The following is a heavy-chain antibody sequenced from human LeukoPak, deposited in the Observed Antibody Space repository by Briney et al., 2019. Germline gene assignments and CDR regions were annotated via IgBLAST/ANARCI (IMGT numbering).Heavy chain of an antibody. D-gene: IGHD4-17*01. Sequence: GGSLRLSCAASGFTFSSYAMSWVRQAPGKGLEWVSAISGSGGTTYYADSVKGRFTISRDNSKNTLYLQMNSLRAEDTAVYYCAKDSLSGDRFDPWGQGTLATVSS. J-gene: IGHJ5*02. CDR3: AKDSLSGDRFDP. CDR1: GFTFSSYA. V-gene: IGHV3-23*01. CDR2: ISGSGGTT.